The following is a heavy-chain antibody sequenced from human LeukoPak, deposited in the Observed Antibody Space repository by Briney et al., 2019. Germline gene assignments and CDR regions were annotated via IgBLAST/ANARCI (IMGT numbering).Heavy chain of an antibody. J-gene: IGHJ3*02. Sequence: PSETLSLTCTVSGGSISYYYWSWIRQPPGKGLEWIGYIYYSGSTNYNPYLKSRVTISVDTSQNQFSLKLSSVTAADTALYYCARERSPGSYYDAFDIWGQGTMVTVSS. CDR1: GGSISYYY. CDR3: ARERSPGSYYDAFDI. CDR2: IYYSGST. D-gene: IGHD1-26*01. V-gene: IGHV4-59*01.